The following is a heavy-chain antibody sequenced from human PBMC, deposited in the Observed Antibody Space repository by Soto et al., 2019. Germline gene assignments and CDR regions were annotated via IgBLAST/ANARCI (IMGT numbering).Heavy chain of an antibody. D-gene: IGHD6-19*01. CDR1: GFTFSDYA. J-gene: IGHJ4*02. V-gene: IGHV3-30*18. CDR2: GSHYGRNT. Sequence: VQLVESGGGVVQPGRSLRLSCAASGFTFSDYAMHWVRQAPGKGLEWVAVGSHYGRNTHYADSVKGRVPISRDSSKNTVSLEMTSLTAEDTAVYYCAKGGRQWLVTSDFNYWGQGALFTVSS. CDR3: AKGGRQWLVTSDFNY.